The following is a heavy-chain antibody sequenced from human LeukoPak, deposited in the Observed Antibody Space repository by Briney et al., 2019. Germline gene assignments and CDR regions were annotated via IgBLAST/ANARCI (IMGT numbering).Heavy chain of an antibody. V-gene: IGHV3-11*01. Sequence: GGSLRLSCAASGFTFSDYYMSWIRQAPGKGLEWVSYISSSGSTIYYADSVKGRFTISRDNAKTSLYPQMNSLRAEDTAVYYCAREAGTSVSIFDYWGQGTLVTVSS. D-gene: IGHD6-13*01. CDR2: ISSSGSTI. CDR1: GFTFSDYY. CDR3: AREAGTSVSIFDY. J-gene: IGHJ4*02.